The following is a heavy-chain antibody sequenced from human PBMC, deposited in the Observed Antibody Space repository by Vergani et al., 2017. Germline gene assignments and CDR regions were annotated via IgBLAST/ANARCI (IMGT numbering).Heavy chain of an antibody. Sequence: EVQLLESGGGLVQPGGSLRLSCAASGFTFSSYAMSWVRPAPGKGLEWVSAISGSGGSTYYADSVKGRFTISRDNSKNTLYLQMNSLRAEDTAVYYCAKXVGYWSGGSCSYYDYMDVWGKGTTVTVSS. CDR3: AKXVGYWSGGSCSYYDYMDV. D-gene: IGHD2-15*01. V-gene: IGHV3-23*01. J-gene: IGHJ6*03. CDR1: GFTFSSYA. CDR2: ISGSGGST.